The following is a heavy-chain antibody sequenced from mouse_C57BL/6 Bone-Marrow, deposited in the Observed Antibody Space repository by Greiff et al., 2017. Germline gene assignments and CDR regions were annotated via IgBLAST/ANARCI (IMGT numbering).Heavy chain of an antibody. CDR2: IYPRSGNT. J-gene: IGHJ2*01. CDR1: GYTFTSYG. D-gene: IGHD1-1*01. V-gene: IGHV1-81*01. CDR3: ARWNYYGSSYGY. Sequence: VQRVESGAELARPGASVKLSCKASGYTFTSYGISWVKQRTGQGLEWIGEIYPRSGNTYYNEKFKGKDTLTADKSSSTAYMELRSLTSEDSAVYFCARWNYYGSSYGYWGQGTTLTVSS.